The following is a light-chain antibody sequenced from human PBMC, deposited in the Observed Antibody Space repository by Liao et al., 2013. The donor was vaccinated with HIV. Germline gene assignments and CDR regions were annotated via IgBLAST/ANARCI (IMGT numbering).Light chain of an antibody. Sequence: SYELTQPPSVSVSPGQTASITCSGDKLGDNYACWYQQKPGQSPVLVIYQDSQRPSGIPERFSGSNSGNTATLTISGTQAMDEADYYCQAWDSNTGDVLFGGGTKLTVL. V-gene: IGLV3-1*01. CDR3: QAWDSNTGDVL. CDR2: QDS. CDR1: KLGDNY. J-gene: IGLJ2*01.